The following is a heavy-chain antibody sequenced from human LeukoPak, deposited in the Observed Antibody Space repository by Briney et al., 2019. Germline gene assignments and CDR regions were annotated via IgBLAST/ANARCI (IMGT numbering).Heavy chain of an antibody. CDR3: AKDGRNGDYYYYMDV. CDR1: GFTFSSYA. D-gene: IGHD1-1*01. V-gene: IGHV3-23*01. CDR2: ISGSGGST. J-gene: IGHJ6*03. Sequence: GGSLRLSCAASGFTFSSYAMSWVRQAPGRGLEWVSAISGSGGSTYYADSVKGRFTISRDNSKNTLYLQMNSLRAEDTAVYYCAKDGRNGDYYYYMDVWGKGTTVTVSS.